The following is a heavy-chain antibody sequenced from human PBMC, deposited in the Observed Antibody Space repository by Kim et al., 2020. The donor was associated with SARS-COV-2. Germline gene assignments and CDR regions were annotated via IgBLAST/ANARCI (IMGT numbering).Heavy chain of an antibody. V-gene: IGHV3-11*05. J-gene: IGHJ4*02. CDR2: ISSSSSYT. CDR3: AIVGYYDSSGYYRRWCFFDD. CDR1: GFTFSDYY. Sequence: GGSLRLSCAASGFTFSDYYMSWIRQAPGKGLEWVSYISSSSSYTNYADSVKGRFTISRDNAKNSLYLQMNSLRAEDTAVYYCAIVGYYDSSGYYRRWCFFDDWGQGTLLTVSS. D-gene: IGHD3-22*01.